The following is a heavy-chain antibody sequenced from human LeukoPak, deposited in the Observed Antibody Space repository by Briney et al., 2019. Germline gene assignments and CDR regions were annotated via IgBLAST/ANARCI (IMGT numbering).Heavy chain of an antibody. CDR2: IYYSGST. CDR1: GGSISSSSYY. Sequence: SETLSLTCTVSGGSISSSSYYWGWIRQPPGKGLEWIGSIYYSGSTYYNPSLKSRVTISVDTSKNQFSLKLSSVTAADTAVYYCARERDVDTAMVKPAPDFDYWGQGTLVTVSS. V-gene: IGHV4-39*07. CDR3: ARERDVDTAMVKPAPDFDY. J-gene: IGHJ4*02. D-gene: IGHD5-18*01.